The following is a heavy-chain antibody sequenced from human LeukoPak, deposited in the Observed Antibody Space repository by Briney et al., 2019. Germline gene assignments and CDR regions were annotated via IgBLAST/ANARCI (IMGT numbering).Heavy chain of an antibody. Sequence: EAPVKVSCKASGYTFTSYDINWVRQATGQGLEWMGWMNPNSGNTGYAQKFQGRVTMTRNTSISTAYMELSSLRSEDTAVYYCARTLHGIAAARIKPYYFDYWGQGTLVTVSS. V-gene: IGHV1-8*01. J-gene: IGHJ4*02. CDR1: GYTFTSYD. D-gene: IGHD6-13*01. CDR3: ARTLHGIAAARIKPYYFDY. CDR2: MNPNSGNT.